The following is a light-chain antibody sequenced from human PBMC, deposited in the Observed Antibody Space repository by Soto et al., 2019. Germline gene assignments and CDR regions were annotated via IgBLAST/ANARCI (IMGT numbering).Light chain of an antibody. CDR2: YAS. CDR3: QQRSNWPPVT. V-gene: IGKV3-11*01. CDR1: QSVSSY. Sequence: EIVLTQSPATLSLSPGERATLSCRASQSVSSYLSWYQQKPGQAPRLLIHYASNRATGIPARFSGSGSGTDFTLTISSLEPEDFAVYYCQQRSNWPPVTFGQGTKVDIK. J-gene: IGKJ1*01.